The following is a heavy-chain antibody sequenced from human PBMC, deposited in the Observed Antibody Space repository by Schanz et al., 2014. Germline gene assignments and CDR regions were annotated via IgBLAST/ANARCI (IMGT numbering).Heavy chain of an antibody. D-gene: IGHD3-3*01. CDR2: VWSDGNTK. J-gene: IGHJ5*02. CDR3: ARQPGRITVSGVVSNWFDP. Sequence: VQLVDSGGGLVQPGGSLRLSCAASGFTVSNSYIHWVRQAPGKGPEWVALVWSDGNTKYYVDSVKGRFTISRDNSMNTLHLQMDGLRVEDTAVYYCARQPGRITVSGVVSNWFDPWGQGTLVTVSS. V-gene: IGHV3-33*08. CDR1: GFTVSNSY.